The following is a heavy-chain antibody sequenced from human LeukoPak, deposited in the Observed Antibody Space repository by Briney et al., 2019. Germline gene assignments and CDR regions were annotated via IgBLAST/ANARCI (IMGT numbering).Heavy chain of an antibody. D-gene: IGHD6-19*01. CDR3: ARERSGWFFSN. V-gene: IGHV1-46*01. Sequence: ASVKVSCKASGYTFSSYYIHWLRQAPGQGLEWMGIINPSAGSTTYAQNFQGRVTMTTDTSTSTAYMDLRSLRSDDTAVYYCARERSGWFFSNWGQGTLVTVSS. CDR1: GYTFSSYY. J-gene: IGHJ4*02. CDR2: INPSAGST.